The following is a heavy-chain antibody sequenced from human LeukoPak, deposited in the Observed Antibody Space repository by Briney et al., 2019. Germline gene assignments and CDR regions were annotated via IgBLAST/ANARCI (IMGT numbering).Heavy chain of an antibody. J-gene: IGHJ4*02. CDR1: GFTFSSYG. CDR3: AGATSALDY. V-gene: IGHV3-7*01. CDR2: IRQDGRKR. Sequence: GGSLRLSCAASGFTFSSYGMHGVRQAPGKGLEWVANIRQDGRKRDYVASVKGRFTISRDNAKSSLYLQMNSLRVEDTAVYYCAGATSALDYWGQGTLVTVSS. D-gene: IGHD2-2*01.